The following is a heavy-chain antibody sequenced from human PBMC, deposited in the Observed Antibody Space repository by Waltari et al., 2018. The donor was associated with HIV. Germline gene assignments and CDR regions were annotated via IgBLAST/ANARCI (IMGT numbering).Heavy chain of an antibody. CDR1: GHTFTSYG. J-gene: IGHJ3*02. V-gene: IGHV1-18*01. CDR3: ARVLAYYYDSSGYYSLGAFDI. D-gene: IGHD3-22*01. CDR2: ISAYNGNT. Sequence: QVQLVQSGAEVKKPGASVKVSCKASGHTFTSYGISWVRQAPGQGLEWMGWISAYNGNTNYAQKLQGRVTMTTDTSTSTAYMELRSLRSDDTAVYYCARVLAYYYDSSGYYSLGAFDIWGQGTMVTVSS.